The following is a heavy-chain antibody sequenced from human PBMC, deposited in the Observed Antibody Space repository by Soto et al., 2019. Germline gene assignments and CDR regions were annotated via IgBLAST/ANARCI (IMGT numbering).Heavy chain of an antibody. D-gene: IGHD3-16*01. CDR2: INHSGST. CDR1: GGSFSGYY. Sequence: LSLTCAVYGGSFSGYYWSWIRQPPGKGLEWIGEINHSGSTNYNPSLKSRVTISVDTSKNQFSLKLSSVTAADTAVYYCARGLIDYWGQGTLVTVSS. CDR3: ARGLIDY. V-gene: IGHV4-34*01. J-gene: IGHJ4*02.